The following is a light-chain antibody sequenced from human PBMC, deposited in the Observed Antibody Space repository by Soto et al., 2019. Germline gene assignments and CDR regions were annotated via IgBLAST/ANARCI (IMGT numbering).Light chain of an antibody. CDR2: EVN. CDR1: SSDVGGYNY. V-gene: IGLV2-8*01. Sequence: QSVLTQPPSASGSPGQSVAISCTGTSSDVGGYNYVSWYQQHPGKAPKLMIYEVNKRPSGVPDRFSGSKSGNTASLTVSGLQAEDEADYYCSSFTSSNTHVFGTGTKVTVL. CDR3: SSFTSSNTHV. J-gene: IGLJ1*01.